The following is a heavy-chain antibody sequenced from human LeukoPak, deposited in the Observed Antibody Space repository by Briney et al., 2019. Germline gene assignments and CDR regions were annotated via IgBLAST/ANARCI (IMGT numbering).Heavy chain of an antibody. Sequence: GGSLRLSCAVSGFTLSSYSMNWVRQAPGKGLEWVSSISSSSSHIYYADSVKGRFTISRDNAKNSLYLPMNSLRAEDTAVYYCAKMRGSYLRYFDYWGRGTLVTVSS. CDR2: ISSSSSHI. CDR3: AKMRGSYLRYFDY. CDR1: GFTLSSYS. J-gene: IGHJ4*02. V-gene: IGHV3-21*04. D-gene: IGHD1-26*01.